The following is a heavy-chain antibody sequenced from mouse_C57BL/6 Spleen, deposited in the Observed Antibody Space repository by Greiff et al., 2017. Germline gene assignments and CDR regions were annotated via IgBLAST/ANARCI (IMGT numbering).Heavy chain of an antibody. J-gene: IGHJ1*03. V-gene: IGHV3-6*01. Sequence: ESGPGLVKPSQSLSLTCSVTGYSITSGYYWNWIRQFPGNKLEWMGYISYDGSNNYNPSLKNRISITRDTSKNQFFLKLNSVTTEDTATYYCARGEAYYSNYGYFDVWGTGTTVTVSS. D-gene: IGHD2-5*01. CDR2: ISYDGSN. CDR1: GYSITSGYY. CDR3: ARGEAYYSNYGYFDV.